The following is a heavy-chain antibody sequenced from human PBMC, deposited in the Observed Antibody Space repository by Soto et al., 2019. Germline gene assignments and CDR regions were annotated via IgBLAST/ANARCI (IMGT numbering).Heavy chain of an antibody. Sequence: QVQLVESGGGVVQPGRSLRLSCAASGFTFSSYGMHWVRQAPGKGLEWVAVISYDGSNKYDADSVKGRFTISRDNSKNTLYLQMNSLRAEDTAVYYCAKVSLGGGYGDTWAYYYYGMDVWGQGTTVTVSS. V-gene: IGHV3-30*18. D-gene: IGHD4-17*01. J-gene: IGHJ6*02. CDR1: GFTFSSYG. CDR3: AKVSLGGGYGDTWAYYYYGMDV. CDR2: ISYDGSNK.